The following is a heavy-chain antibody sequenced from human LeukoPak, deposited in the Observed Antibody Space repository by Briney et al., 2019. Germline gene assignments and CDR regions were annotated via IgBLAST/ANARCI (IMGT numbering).Heavy chain of an antibody. CDR2: IIPIFGTA. D-gene: IGHD2-2*01. Sequence: SVKVSCKASGGIFSSYAISWVRQAPGQGLEWMGGIIPIFGTANYAQKFQGRVTITADESTSTAYMELSSLRSEDTAVYYCARDGGGYCSSTSCHTLDYWGQGTLVTVSS. CDR3: ARDGGGYCSSTSCHTLDY. V-gene: IGHV1-69*13. CDR1: GGIFSSYA. J-gene: IGHJ4*02.